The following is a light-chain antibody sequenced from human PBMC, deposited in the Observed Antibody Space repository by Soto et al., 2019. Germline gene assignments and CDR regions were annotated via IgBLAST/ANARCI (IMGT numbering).Light chain of an antibody. Sequence: DLQMTQSPSSLSASVGDRVTITCQASQDIRKYLNWYQQKPGRAPKLLIYAASNLGTGVPSRFSGSGYGTDFTFTISSLQPEDIATYYCQHYDNLPPFTFGPGTKVAIK. V-gene: IGKV1-33*01. CDR2: AAS. J-gene: IGKJ3*01. CDR3: QHYDNLPPFT. CDR1: QDIRKY.